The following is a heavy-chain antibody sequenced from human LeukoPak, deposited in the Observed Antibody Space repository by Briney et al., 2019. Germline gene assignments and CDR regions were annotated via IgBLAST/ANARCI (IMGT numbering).Heavy chain of an antibody. CDR2: IYTSGST. CDR3: AREDSGYDYSPFYF. V-gene: IGHV4-4*07. J-gene: IGHJ4*02. Sequence: SETLSLTCTVSGGSISSYYWSWIRQPAGKGLEWIGRIYTSGSTNYNPSLESRVTMSVDTSQNQFSLKLRAVTAADTAVYYCAREDSGYDYSPFYFWGQGILVTVSS. D-gene: IGHD5-12*01. CDR1: GGSISSYY.